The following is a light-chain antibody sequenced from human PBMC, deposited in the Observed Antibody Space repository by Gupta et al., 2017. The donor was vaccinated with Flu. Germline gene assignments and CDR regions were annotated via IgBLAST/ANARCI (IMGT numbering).Light chain of an antibody. CDR2: GAS. J-gene: IGKJ5*01. V-gene: IGKV3-20*01. CDR1: QSVTTNY. Sequence: EVVLTQSPGTLSLSPGERATLSCKSSQSVTTNYLAWYQQKPGQAPRPLIHGASTRATDIPDRFSGSGSGTDFTLTISRLEPEDFAVYYCQQYGSSCTFGQGTRLEIK. CDR3: QQYGSSCT.